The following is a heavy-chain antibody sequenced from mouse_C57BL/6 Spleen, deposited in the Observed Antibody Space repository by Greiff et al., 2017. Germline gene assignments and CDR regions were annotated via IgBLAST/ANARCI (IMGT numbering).Heavy chain of an antibody. D-gene: IGHD2-4*01. J-gene: IGHJ3*01. Sequence: EVQLQQSGPELVKPGASVKISCKASGYTFTDYYMNWVKQSPGKSLEWIGDINPNNGGTRYNQKFKGKATLTVDKSSSTAYMELRSLTSEDSAVYNCAYDYEGSFAYWGKGTLVTGSA. CDR2: INPNNGGT. CDR3: AYDYEGSFAY. CDR1: GYTFTDYY. V-gene: IGHV1-26*01.